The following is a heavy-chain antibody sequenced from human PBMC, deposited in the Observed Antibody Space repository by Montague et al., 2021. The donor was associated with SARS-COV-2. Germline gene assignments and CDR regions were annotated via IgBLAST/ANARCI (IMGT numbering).Heavy chain of an antibody. Sequence: SETLSLTCTVSGGSISSFYWSWFRQPPGEGLERSGYISDYGSTNNNHPPTSRVTMTVDTSKNQFSPKLNSVTAADTAVYYCARHYSATLPAVYWGQGTLVTVSS. D-gene: IGHD2-15*01. J-gene: IGHJ4*02. V-gene: IGHV4-59*08. CDR1: GGSISSFY. CDR2: ISDYGST. CDR3: ARHYSATLPAVY.